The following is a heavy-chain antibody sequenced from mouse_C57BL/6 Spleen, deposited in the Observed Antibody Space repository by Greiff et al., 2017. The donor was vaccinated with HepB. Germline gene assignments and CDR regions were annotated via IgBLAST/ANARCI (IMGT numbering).Heavy chain of an antibody. CDR1: GFSLSTSGMG. V-gene: IGHV8-12*01. CDR2: SYWDDDK. J-gene: IGHJ2*01. Sequence: QVTLKESGPGLLQSSQTLSLTCSFSGFSLSTSGMGVSWIRQPSGKGLEWLAHSYWDDDKRYNPALKSRLTISEDTSRNQVFRKITSVDTADTATYYCARSGLLTEKTYFDYWGQGTTLTVSS. CDR3: ARSGLLTEKTYFDY. D-gene: IGHD4-1*01.